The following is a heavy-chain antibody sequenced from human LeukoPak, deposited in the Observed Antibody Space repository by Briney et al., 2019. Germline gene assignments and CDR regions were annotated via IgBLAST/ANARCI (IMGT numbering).Heavy chain of an antibody. J-gene: IGHJ4*02. CDR2: ISYDGSNK. CDR1: GFTFGSYA. D-gene: IGHD1-26*01. CDR3: ARDNSGSYPKFDY. Sequence: GGSLRLSCAASGFTFGSYAMHWVRQAPGKGLEWVAVISYDGSNKYYADSVKGRFTISRDNSKNTLYLQMNSLRAEDTAVYYCARDNSGSYPKFDYWGQGTLVTVSS. V-gene: IGHV3-30*04.